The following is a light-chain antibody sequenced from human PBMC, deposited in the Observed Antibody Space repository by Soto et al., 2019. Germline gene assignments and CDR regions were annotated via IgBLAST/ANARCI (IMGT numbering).Light chain of an antibody. V-gene: IGKV3-15*01. Sequence: EIVMTQSPATLSVSPGERATLSCRASQSVSSNLAWYQQKPGQAPRLLIYGASTRATGIPARFSGSGSGTDFTLTLRSLEHEDFAAYYRQQYGSPPRALTFGGGTKVDTK. CDR2: GAS. CDR1: QSVSSN. J-gene: IGKJ4*01. CDR3: QQYGSPPRALT.